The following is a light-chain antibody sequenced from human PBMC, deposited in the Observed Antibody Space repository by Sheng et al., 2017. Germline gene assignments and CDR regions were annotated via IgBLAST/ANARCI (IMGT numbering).Light chain of an antibody. V-gene: IGLV6-57*01. CDR3: QSHDNSNPVV. J-gene: IGLJ2*01. CDR2: EDS. Sequence: NFMLTQPRSVSGSPGKTITISCTRSSGSIANNYVQWYQQRPGSSPIIVIYEDSQRPSGVPDRFSGSIDTSSNSASLTISGLKTEDEADYYCQSHDNSNPVVFGGGTKLTVL. CDR1: SGSIANNY.